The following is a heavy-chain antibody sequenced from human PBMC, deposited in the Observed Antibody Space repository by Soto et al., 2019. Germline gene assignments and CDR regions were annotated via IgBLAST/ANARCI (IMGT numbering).Heavy chain of an antibody. D-gene: IGHD3-10*01. Sequence: SVKVSCKASGYTFTSYYMHWVRQAPGQGLEWMGIINPSGGSTSYAQKFQGRVTMTRDTSTSTVYMELSSLRSEDTAVYYCARVGVTMVRGVIITSLGAFDIWGQGTMVTVSS. J-gene: IGHJ3*02. CDR1: GYTFTSYY. V-gene: IGHV1-46*03. CDR3: ARVGVTMVRGVIITSLGAFDI. CDR2: INPSGGST.